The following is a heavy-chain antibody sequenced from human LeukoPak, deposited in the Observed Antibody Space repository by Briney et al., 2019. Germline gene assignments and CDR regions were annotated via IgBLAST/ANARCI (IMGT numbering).Heavy chain of an antibody. Sequence: GGSLRLSCAASGFTFSSFATSWVRQAPGKGLEWVSGISASGGSTYYADSVKGRFTISRDNSKNTLYLQMNSLRAEDTAVYFCSRDSGYSDSSGYSLSWGQGTLVTVSS. CDR1: GFTFSSFA. V-gene: IGHV3-23*01. CDR3: SRDSGYSDSSGYSLS. J-gene: IGHJ5*02. CDR2: ISASGGST. D-gene: IGHD3-22*01.